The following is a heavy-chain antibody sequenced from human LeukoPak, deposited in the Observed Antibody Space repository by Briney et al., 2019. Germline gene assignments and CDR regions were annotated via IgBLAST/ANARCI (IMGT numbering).Heavy chain of an antibody. Sequence: AGGSLRLSCAASGFTFSSYAMSWVRQAPGKGLEWVSAISGSGGSTYYADSVKGRFTISRDNSKNTLYLQMNSLRAEDTAVYYCAKSVLLWFGELERWGQGTLVTVSS. CDR2: ISGSGGST. CDR3: AKSVLLWFGELER. J-gene: IGHJ4*02. D-gene: IGHD3-10*01. CDR1: GFTFSSYA. V-gene: IGHV3-23*01.